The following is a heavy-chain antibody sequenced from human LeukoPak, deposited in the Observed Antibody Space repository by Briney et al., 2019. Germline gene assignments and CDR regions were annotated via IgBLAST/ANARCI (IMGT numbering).Heavy chain of an antibody. J-gene: IGHJ6*03. V-gene: IGHV3-48*03. CDR1: GFTFSSYE. D-gene: IGHD5-24*01. CDR3: ARVESYYYYYMDV. CDR2: ISSSGSTI. Sequence: PGGSLRLSCAASGFTFSSYEMNWVRPAPGKGLAWVSYISSSGSTIYYADSVKGRFTISRDNAKNSLYLQMNSLRAEDTAVYYCARVESYYYYYMDVWGKGTTVTVSS.